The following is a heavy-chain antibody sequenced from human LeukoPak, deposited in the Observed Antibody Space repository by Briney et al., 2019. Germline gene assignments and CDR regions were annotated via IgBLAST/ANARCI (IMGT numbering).Heavy chain of an antibody. CDR3: ARGGTTMVRGVSQNYAFDV. Sequence: KTSETLSLTCTVSGGSISSYYWSWIRQPPGKGLEWIGYIYHSGSTNYNPSLKSRVAISVDTSKNQFSLRLSSVTAADTAVYFCARGGTTMVRGVSQNYAFDVWGQGTMATVSS. J-gene: IGHJ3*01. V-gene: IGHV4-59*08. CDR2: IYHSGST. D-gene: IGHD3-10*01. CDR1: GGSISSYY.